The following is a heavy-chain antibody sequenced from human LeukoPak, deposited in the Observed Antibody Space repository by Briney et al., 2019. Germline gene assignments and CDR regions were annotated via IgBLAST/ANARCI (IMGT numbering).Heavy chain of an antibody. CDR3: ARDRVKITMVRGTFDY. Sequence: ASVKVSCKASGYTFTGYYMHWVRQAPGQGLEWMGWINPNSGGTNYAQKFQGRVTMTRDTSISTAYMELSRLRSDDTAVYYCARDRVKITMVRGTFDYWGKGTLVTVSS. J-gene: IGHJ4*02. D-gene: IGHD3-10*01. CDR2: INPNSGGT. V-gene: IGHV1-2*02. CDR1: GYTFTGYY.